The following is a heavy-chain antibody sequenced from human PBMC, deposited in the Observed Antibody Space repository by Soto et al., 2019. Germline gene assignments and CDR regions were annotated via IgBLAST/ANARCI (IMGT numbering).Heavy chain of an antibody. CDR2: IGPDGASI. D-gene: IGHD6-13*01. Sequence: EVTMVASGGGQVYPGGSLRLSCNASGFTFRDCWMHWVRKARGKGPEWVTRIGPDGASISQGDCAKARFTDSRDNTKNKLSLGLSSLRVDDTAVYYCVRVEDFSAGHYDSSVQGTLVTVSS. CDR3: VRVEDFSAGHYDS. J-gene: IGHJ5*01. V-gene: IGHV3-74*01. CDR1: GFTFRDCW.